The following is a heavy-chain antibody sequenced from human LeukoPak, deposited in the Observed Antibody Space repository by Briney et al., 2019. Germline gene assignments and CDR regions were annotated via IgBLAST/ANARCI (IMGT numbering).Heavy chain of an antibody. CDR3: ARDHSSSWYGSWLY. J-gene: IGHJ4*02. CDR2: IKQDESEK. V-gene: IGHV3-7*04. CDR1: GFSFSTYW. D-gene: IGHD6-13*01. Sequence: GGSLRLSCAASGFSFSTYWMSWVRQAPGKGLEWVANIKQDESEKYYVDSVKGRFTISRDNAKNSLYLQMNSLRAEDTAVYYCARDHSSSWYGSWLYWGQGTLVTVSS.